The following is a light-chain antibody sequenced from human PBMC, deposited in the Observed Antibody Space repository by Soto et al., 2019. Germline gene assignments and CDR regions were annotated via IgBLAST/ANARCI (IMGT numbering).Light chain of an antibody. J-gene: IGLJ1*01. CDR1: SSDVGGYNY. V-gene: IGLV2-14*01. CDR2: EVS. CDR3: SSYTSSRAYV. Sequence: QSVLTQPASVSGSPGQSITISCTGTSSDVGGYNYVSWYQQQSGKAPKLMIHEVSSRPSGVSSRFSGSKSGNTASLTISGLQAEDEADYYCSSYTSSRAYVFGIGTKVTVL.